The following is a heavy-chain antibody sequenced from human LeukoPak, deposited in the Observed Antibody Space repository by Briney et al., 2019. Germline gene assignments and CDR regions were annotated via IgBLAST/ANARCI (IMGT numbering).Heavy chain of an antibody. D-gene: IGHD3-10*01. CDR3: ARVDGFGESPLDAFDV. J-gene: IGHJ3*01. Sequence: SETLSLTCAVSGGSTSGYFWSWIRQPPGKGPEWIGDINHSGSTKYIPSLKSRLTISVDTSKKQFSLKLTSVTAADTAVYYCARVDGFGESPLDAFDVWGQGTMVTVSS. CDR1: GGSTSGYF. CDR2: INHSGST. V-gene: IGHV4-34*01.